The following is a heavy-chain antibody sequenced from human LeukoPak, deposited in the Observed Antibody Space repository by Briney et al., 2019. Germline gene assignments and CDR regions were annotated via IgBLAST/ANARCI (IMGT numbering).Heavy chain of an antibody. CDR3: ARRRQVAFYSPYAFDL. CDR1: GGSMSHSY. V-gene: IGHV4-59*08. Sequence: PSDTLSLPCTLSGGSMSHSYWSWLPQPPAKGLEWLGYIYFTRTPNKANPSRKSRLTISLDTSKSQLSLRLNYVTAEDTAMYYCARRRQVAFYSPYAFDLWGQGTMVTAS. J-gene: IGHJ3*01. CDR2: IYFTRTP. D-gene: IGHD2-15*01.